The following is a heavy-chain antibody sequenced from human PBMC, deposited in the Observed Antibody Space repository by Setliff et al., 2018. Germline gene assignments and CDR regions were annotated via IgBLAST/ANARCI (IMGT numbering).Heavy chain of an antibody. CDR2: IIPMFRTP. J-gene: IGHJ6*03. Sequence: SVKVSCKASGGTFSNFAISWVRQAPGQGFEWLGGIIPMFRTPEYAQKFQGRVTISADESRTAVYMELSSLRFDDTAVYYCARVQWEIAVKFHYNHMDVWGEGTQVTVSS. CDR1: GGTFSNFA. D-gene: IGHD1-26*01. CDR3: ARVQWEIAVKFHYNHMDV. V-gene: IGHV1-69*13.